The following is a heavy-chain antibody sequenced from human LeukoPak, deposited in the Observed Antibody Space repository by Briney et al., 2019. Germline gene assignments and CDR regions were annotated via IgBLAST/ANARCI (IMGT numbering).Heavy chain of an antibody. Sequence: PSETLSLTCTVSGGSISSSSYYWSWIRQPPGKGLEWIGYIYYSGSTNYNPSLKSRVTISVDTSKNQFSLKLSSVTAADTAVYYCARDYDILTGYYYGMDVWGQGTTVTVSS. V-gene: IGHV4-61*01. CDR3: ARDYDILTGYYYGMDV. J-gene: IGHJ6*02. D-gene: IGHD3-9*01. CDR1: GGSISSSSYY. CDR2: IYYSGST.